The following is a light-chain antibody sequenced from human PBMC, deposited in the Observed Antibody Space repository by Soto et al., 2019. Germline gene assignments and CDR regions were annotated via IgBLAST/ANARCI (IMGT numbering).Light chain of an antibody. CDR3: QQRNHWYT. CDR2: DAS. CDR1: QSVRSY. Sequence: EIVLTQSPATLSLSPGDRATLSCRASQSVRSYLAWYQQKPGQAPRLLIYDASISATGIPARFSGSGSGTDFTLTISSLEPEDFAIYYCQQRNHWYTFGQGTKLEVK. J-gene: IGKJ2*01. V-gene: IGKV3-11*01.